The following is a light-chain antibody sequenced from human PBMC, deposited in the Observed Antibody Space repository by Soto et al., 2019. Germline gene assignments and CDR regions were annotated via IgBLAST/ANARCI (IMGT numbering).Light chain of an antibody. CDR3: QHLNSYPYT. Sequence: DIQLTQSPSFLSASVGDRVTITCRASQGISTYLVWYQQKPGTAPKLLIYAASTLQSGVPSRFSGSGSGTEFTLTISSLQPEDFATYYCQHLNSYPYTFGQGTELEI. V-gene: IGKV1-9*01. J-gene: IGKJ2*01. CDR2: AAS. CDR1: QGISTY.